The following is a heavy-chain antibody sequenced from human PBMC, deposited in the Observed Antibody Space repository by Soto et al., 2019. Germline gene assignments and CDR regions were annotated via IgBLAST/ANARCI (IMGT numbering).Heavy chain of an antibody. V-gene: IGHV3-30*18. Sequence: SLRLSCAASGFTFSGYGMHWVRQAPGKGLEWVAVVSWDGRDQYYADSVKGRFTVSRDNSNNTLYLQMNSLRAEDTAVYYCAKTTTVTTYDYWGQGTLVTVSS. J-gene: IGHJ4*02. CDR1: GFTFSGYG. D-gene: IGHD4-17*01. CDR2: VSWDGRDQ. CDR3: AKTTTVTTYDY.